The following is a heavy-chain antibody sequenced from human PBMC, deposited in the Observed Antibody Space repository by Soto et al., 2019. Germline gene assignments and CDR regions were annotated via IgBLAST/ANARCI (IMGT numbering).Heavy chain of an antibody. CDR2: ISSTGSNQ. CDR1: GFTFTSHG. CDR3: AKVPASTSCWYGSGWGTFDS. J-gene: IGHJ4*02. Sequence: GGSLRLSCAASGFTFTSHGMHWVRQAPGKGLDGVAAISSTGSNQYYADSVKGRFTISRSDSTNPLYLEMKSLRVEDTAIYYCAKVPASTSCWYGSGWGTFDSWGQGTLVTVSS. V-gene: IGHV3-30*18. D-gene: IGHD6-19*01.